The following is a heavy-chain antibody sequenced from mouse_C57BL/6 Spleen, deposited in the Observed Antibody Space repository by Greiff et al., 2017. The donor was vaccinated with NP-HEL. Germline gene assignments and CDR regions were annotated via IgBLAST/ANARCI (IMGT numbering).Heavy chain of an antibody. CDR2: INPNNGGT. CDR1: GYTFTDYY. D-gene: IGHD4-1*01. Sequence: EVQLQQSGPELVKPGASVKISCKASGYTFTDYYMNWVKQSHGKSLEWIGDINPNNGGTNYNQKFKGKATLTVDQSSSTAYMALRSLTSEDSAVYYCANWDWYFDVWGTGTTVTGSS. CDR3: ANWDWYFDV. J-gene: IGHJ1*03. V-gene: IGHV1-26*01.